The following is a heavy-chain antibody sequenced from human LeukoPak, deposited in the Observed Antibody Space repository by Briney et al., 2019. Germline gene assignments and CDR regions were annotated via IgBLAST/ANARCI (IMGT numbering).Heavy chain of an antibody. CDR1: GFTFSSYW. CDR3: SGSGSYFGYDY. Sequence: GGSLRLSCVASGFTFSSYWMHWVRQDPRKGLVWVSRINGDGRNINYADSVRGRFTISRDNAKNSLYLQMNSLRAEDTAVYYCSGSGSYFGYDYWGQGTLVTVSS. CDR2: INGDGRNI. D-gene: IGHD3-10*01. V-gene: IGHV3-74*01. J-gene: IGHJ4*02.